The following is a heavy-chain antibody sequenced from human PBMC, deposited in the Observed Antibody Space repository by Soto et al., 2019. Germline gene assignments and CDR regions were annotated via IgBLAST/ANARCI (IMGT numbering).Heavy chain of an antibody. CDR2: IIPILGIA. V-gene: IGHV1-69*02. D-gene: IGHD6-13*01. CDR1: GGTFSSYT. Sequence: QVQLVQSGAEVKKPGSSVKVSCKASGGTFSSYTISWVRQAPGQGLEWMGRIIPILGIANYAQKFQGRVKITAGKSTGTAYMELSSLRSDDTAVDYCASSGGHIAAAANGWFDPWGKGTLVTVSS. CDR3: ASSGGHIAAAANGWFDP. J-gene: IGHJ5*02.